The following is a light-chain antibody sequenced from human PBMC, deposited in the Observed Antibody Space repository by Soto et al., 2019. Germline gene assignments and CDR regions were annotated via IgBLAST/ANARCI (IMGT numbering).Light chain of an antibody. Sequence: EIVMTQSPATLSVSPGERATLSCRASQSVSSNLAWYQQKPGQAPSLLIYGASTRAIGLPARFSGSGSGTDLPLTISSLQSYAFAVYDCQQYNNWPLTFGGGTKVEIK. CDR1: QSVSSN. CDR2: GAS. V-gene: IGKV3-15*01. CDR3: QQYNNWPLT. J-gene: IGKJ4*01.